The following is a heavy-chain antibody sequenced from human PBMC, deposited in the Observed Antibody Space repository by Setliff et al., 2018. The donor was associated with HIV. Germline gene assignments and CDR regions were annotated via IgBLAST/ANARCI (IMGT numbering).Heavy chain of an antibody. CDR1: GGPVSTYY. Sequence: SETLSLTCTVSGGPVSTYYWSWIRQPAGKGLEWIGRFYVGGDTNYNPSLKSRVTMSVDTSKKQFSLRLTSVTAADTAIYYCARESDYYHFDYWGHGTLVTVSS. CDR3: ARESDYYHFDY. CDR2: FYVGGDT. J-gene: IGHJ4*01. V-gene: IGHV4-4*07. D-gene: IGHD3-9*01.